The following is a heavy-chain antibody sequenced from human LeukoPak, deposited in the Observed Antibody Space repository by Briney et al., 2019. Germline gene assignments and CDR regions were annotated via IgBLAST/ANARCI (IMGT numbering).Heavy chain of an antibody. V-gene: IGHV3-30*18. CDR1: GFTFSSYG. CDR2: ISYDGSNK. CDR3: AKPTSQTFGEEALDY. J-gene: IGHJ4*02. Sequence: GRSLRLSCAASGFTFSSYGMHWVRQAPGKGLEWVSVISYDGSNKYYADSVKGRFTISRDNSKNTLYLQMNSLRAEDTAVYYCAKPTSQTFGEEALDYWGQGTLVTVSS. D-gene: IGHD3-10*01.